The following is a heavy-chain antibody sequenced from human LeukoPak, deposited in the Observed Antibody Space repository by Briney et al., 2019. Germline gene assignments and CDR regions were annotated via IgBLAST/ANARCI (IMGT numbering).Heavy chain of an antibody. Sequence: PSETLSLIRTVSGGSISSYYWSWIRQPPGKGLEWIGYIYTSGSTNYNPSLKSRVTISVDTSTNQFSMKLSSVTAADTALYYCASHPAKLSPSNWFDPWGQGTLVTVSS. D-gene: IGHD3-16*02. CDR3: ASHPAKLSPSNWFDP. J-gene: IGHJ5*02. V-gene: IGHV4-4*09. CDR2: IYTSGST. CDR1: GGSISSYY.